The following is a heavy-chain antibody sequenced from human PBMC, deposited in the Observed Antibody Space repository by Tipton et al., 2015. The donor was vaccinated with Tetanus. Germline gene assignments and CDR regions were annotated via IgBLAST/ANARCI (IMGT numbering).Heavy chain of an antibody. CDR1: GFTFSMFS. J-gene: IGHJ4*02. V-gene: IGHV3-48*02. Sequence: SLRLSCVASGFTFSMFSMNWVRQAPGKGLEWISYISGSSDSIYYADSVKGRFTISRDNGKNSVYLQMKSLRDEDTAVYYCGRALGSGTTVASGHWGRGSLVTVSS. D-gene: IGHD1-7*01. CDR3: GRALGSGTTVASGH. CDR2: ISGSSDSI.